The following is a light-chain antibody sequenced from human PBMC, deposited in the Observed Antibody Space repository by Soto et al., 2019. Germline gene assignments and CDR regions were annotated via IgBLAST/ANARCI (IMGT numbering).Light chain of an antibody. CDR2: RSN. J-gene: IGLJ2*01. CDR1: TSNIGTNS. V-gene: IGLV1-47*01. Sequence: QSVLTQPPSASGTPGQRVTISCSGSTSNIGTNSVFWYQHLPGTAPKLLIYRSNQRASGVPDRFSGPKSGTSASLAISGLRSEDEADYYCAAWDDSLSGQVFGGGTKLTVL. CDR3: AAWDDSLSGQV.